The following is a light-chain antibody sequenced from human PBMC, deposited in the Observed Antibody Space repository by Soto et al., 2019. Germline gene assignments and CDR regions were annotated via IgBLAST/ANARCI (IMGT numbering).Light chain of an antibody. J-gene: IGKJ4*01. CDR1: LSVSSDY. CDR3: QQYGASPFT. Sequence: ENVLTQSPGTLSLSPGERATLSCRASLSVSSDYLAWYQQRPGQAPRLLVHGASLRATGIPDRITGTGSGTDFTLTISGLEPEDSAVYYCQQYGASPFTFGGGTKVDIK. V-gene: IGKV3-20*01. CDR2: GAS.